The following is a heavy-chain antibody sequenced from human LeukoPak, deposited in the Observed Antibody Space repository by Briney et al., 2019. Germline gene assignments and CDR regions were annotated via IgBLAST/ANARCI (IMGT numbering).Heavy chain of an antibody. CDR3: AKVKRYCSGGSCYSGRFDP. CDR2: IKQDGSEK. D-gene: IGHD2-15*01. CDR1: GFTVSSNY. Sequence: GGSLRLSCAASGFTVSSNYMSWVRQAPGKGLEWVANIKQDGSEKYYVDYVKGRSTISRDNAKNSLYLQMNSLRAEETAMYYCAKVKRYCSGGSCYSGRFDPWGQGTLVTVSS. V-gene: IGHV3-7*01. J-gene: IGHJ5*02.